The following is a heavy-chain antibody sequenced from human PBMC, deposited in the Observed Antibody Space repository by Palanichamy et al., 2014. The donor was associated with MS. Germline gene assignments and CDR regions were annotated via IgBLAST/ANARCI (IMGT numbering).Heavy chain of an antibody. V-gene: IGHV3-21*01. D-gene: IGHD5-18*01. CDR3: ARDQAAMVTWAYYYYYGMDV. J-gene: IGHJ6*02. CDR2: ISSSSSYI. Sequence: SISSSSSYIYYADSVKGRFTISRDNAKNSLYLQMNSLRAEDTAVYYCARDQAAMVTWAYYYYYGMDVWGQGTTVTVSS.